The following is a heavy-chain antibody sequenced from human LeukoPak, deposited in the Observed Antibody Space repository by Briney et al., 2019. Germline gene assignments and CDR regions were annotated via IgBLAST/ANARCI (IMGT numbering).Heavy chain of an antibody. J-gene: IGHJ4*02. V-gene: IGHV4-39*01. CDR3: ARQAAGGGAIDY. D-gene: IGHD6-13*01. Sequence: SETLSLTCTVSGGSISSSSYSWGWIRQPPGKGLEWIGSIYYSGSTYYNPSLKSRVTISVDTSKNQFSLKLSSVTAADTAVYYCARQAAGGGAIDYWGQGTLVTVSS. CDR1: GGSISSSSYS. CDR2: IYYSGST.